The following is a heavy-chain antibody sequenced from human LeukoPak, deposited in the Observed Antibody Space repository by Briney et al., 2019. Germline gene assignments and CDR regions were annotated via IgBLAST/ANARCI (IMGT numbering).Heavy chain of an antibody. CDR2: VIPSDGFR. V-gene: IGHV1-46*01. Sequence: SSVKVSCKPSGYTFSHYYLRWLRQAPPQGMEWMGMVIPSDGFRSSAQKFQGRVTMTRNTSIRTAYMELSSLRSEDTAVYYCARKFLGSRGYYFDYWGQGTLVTVSS. J-gene: IGHJ4*02. D-gene: IGHD2-15*01. CDR3: ARKFLGSRGYYFDY. CDR1: GYTFSHYY.